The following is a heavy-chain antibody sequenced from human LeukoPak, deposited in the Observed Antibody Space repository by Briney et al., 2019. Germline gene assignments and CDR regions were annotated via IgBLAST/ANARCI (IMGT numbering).Heavy chain of an antibody. CDR1: GYTFTGYY. CDR3: ARDKGEWTVIRSPGNARGNYYYYYMDV. D-gene: IGHD4-11*01. Sequence: ASVKVSCKASGYTFTGYYMHWVRQAPGQGLEWMGWINPNSGGTNYAQKFQGRVTMTRDTSISTAYMELSRLRSDDTAVYYCARDKGEWTVIRSPGNARGNYYYYYMDVWGKGTTVTVSS. V-gene: IGHV1-2*02. CDR2: INPNSGGT. J-gene: IGHJ6*03.